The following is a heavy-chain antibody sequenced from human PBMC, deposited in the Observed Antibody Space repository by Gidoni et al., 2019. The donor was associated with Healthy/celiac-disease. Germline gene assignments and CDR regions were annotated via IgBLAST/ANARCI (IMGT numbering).Heavy chain of an antibody. J-gene: IGHJ3*02. V-gene: IGHV3-21*01. CDR3: ASPGYSGSYEDNAFDI. CDR2: ISSSSSYI. Sequence: EVQLVESGGGLVKPGGSLKLSCAASAFPLISFSMNWVPQAPGKGLEWVSSISSSSSYIYYADSVKGRFTISRDNAKNSLYLQMNSLRAEDTAVYYCASPGYSGSYEDNAFDIWGQGTMVTVSS. CDR1: AFPLISFS. D-gene: IGHD1-26*01.